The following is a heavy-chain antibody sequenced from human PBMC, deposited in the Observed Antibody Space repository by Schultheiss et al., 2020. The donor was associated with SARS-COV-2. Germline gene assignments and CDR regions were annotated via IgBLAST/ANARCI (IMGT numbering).Heavy chain of an antibody. J-gene: IGHJ4*02. CDR3: ARGLGTIDY. Sequence: SQTLSLTCAVSGYSISSGYYWSWIRQHPGKGLEWIGEINHSGSTNYNPSLKSRVTISVDTSKNQFSLKLSSVTAADTAVYYCARGLGTIDYWGQGTLVTVSS. CDR1: GYSISSGYY. CDR2: INHSGST. D-gene: IGHD1-7*01. V-gene: IGHV4-34*01.